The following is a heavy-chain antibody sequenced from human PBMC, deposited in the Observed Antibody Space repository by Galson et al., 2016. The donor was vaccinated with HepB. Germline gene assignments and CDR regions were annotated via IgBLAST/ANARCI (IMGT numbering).Heavy chain of an antibody. CDR1: GYRFTNHW. CDR3: ARHLFGSSSDYYGMDV. J-gene: IGHJ6*02. V-gene: IGHV5-51*01. Sequence: QSGAEVKEPGESLKISCKGSGYRFTNHWIVWVRQMPGKGLEWMGIIYPGDSDTRYSPSFQRQVTISADKSISTAYLQWSSLKASDTAMYYCARHLFGSSSDYYGMDVWGQGTTVTVSS. CDR2: IYPGDSDT. D-gene: IGHD6-6*01.